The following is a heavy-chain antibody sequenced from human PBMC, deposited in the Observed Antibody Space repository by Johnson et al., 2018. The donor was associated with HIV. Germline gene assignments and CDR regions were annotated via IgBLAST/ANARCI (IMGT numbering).Heavy chain of an antibody. D-gene: IGHD1-26*01. CDR1: GFTFSSYD. V-gene: IGHV3-13*01. J-gene: IGHJ3*02. CDR2: IGTAGDT. Sequence: VQLVESGGGLVQPGGSLRLSCAASGFTFSSYDMHWVRQATGKGLEWVSAIGTAGDTYYPGSVKGRFTISRENAKNSLYLQMNSLRAEDTAVYYCASSPPYSGSYGDAFDIWGQGTKVTVSS. CDR3: ASSPPYSGSYGDAFDI.